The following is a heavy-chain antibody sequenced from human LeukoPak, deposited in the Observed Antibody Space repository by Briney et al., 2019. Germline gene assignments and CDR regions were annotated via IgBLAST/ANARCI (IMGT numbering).Heavy chain of an antibody. CDR1: GFSFSTYG. D-gene: IGHD6-19*01. J-gene: IGHJ4*02. CDR2: ITDSSDYT. CDR3: AKDARRTSGWYYFDY. V-gene: IGHV3-23*01. Sequence: GGSLRLSCTASGFSFSTYGMGWVRQAPGTGLEWVAAITDSSDYTYFADSMKGRFTIFRDNSKNMLYLQITSLRADDTAVYYCAKDARRTSGWYYFDYWGQGALVTVSS.